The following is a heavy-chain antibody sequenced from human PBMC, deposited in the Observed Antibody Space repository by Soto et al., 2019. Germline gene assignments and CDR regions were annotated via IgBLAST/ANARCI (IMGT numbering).Heavy chain of an antibody. CDR3: ARGSIYGDLDV. Sequence: EVQLVESGGGLVQPGGSLRLSCAASGFTFNNYWMSWVRQAPGKGLEWGANIKQDGSDDFYVDSMKGRFTISRDNAKRSLYLQMNSLRAEDTAVYYCARGSIYGDLDVWGQGTTVTVSS. J-gene: IGHJ6*02. CDR2: IKQDGSDD. CDR1: GFTFNNYW. D-gene: IGHD4-17*01. V-gene: IGHV3-7*01.